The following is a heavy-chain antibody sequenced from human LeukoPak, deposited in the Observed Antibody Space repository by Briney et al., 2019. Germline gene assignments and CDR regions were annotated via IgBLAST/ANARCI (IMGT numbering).Heavy chain of an antibody. CDR1: GFTFSSYA. V-gene: IGHV3-23*01. J-gene: IGHJ4*02. CDR2: FSGNGGST. CDR3: AKEGSSGFYFFDY. Sequence: PGGSLRLSCAASGFTFSSYAMSWVRQAPGKGLEWVSVFSGNGGSTYYADSVKGRFTISRDNPKNTLYLQMNSLRAEDTAVYYCAKEGSSGFYFFDYWGQGTLVTVSS. D-gene: IGHD3-22*01.